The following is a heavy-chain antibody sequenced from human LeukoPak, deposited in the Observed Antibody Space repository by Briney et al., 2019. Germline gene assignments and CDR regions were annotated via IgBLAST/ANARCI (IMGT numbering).Heavy chain of an antibody. CDR1: GGSISSYY. CDR3: ARDYSGSYRAYGMDV. CDR2: IYYSGST. V-gene: IGHV4-59*01. Sequence: PSETLSLTCTVSGGSISSYYWSWIRQPPGKGLEWIGYIYYSGSTNYNPSLKSRVTISVDTSKNQFSLKLSSVTAADTAVYYCARDYSGSYRAYGMDVWGQGTTVTVSS. D-gene: IGHD1-26*01. J-gene: IGHJ6*02.